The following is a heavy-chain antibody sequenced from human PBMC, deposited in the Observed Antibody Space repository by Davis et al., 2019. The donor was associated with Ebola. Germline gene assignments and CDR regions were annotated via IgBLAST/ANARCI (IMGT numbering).Heavy chain of an antibody. CDR1: RYSFPRHY. Sequence: SVNVSCQASRYSFPRHYMHLVRQAPGQALEWTGIINPSGGSTSYAQKLQGRVTMTSDTSTSTVYMDLSSLRSEDTAVYYCARDRDVVQGVIQGIASDYYYYGMDVWGQGTTVTVSS. V-gene: IGHV1-46*01. J-gene: IGHJ6*02. CDR2: INPSGGST. D-gene: IGHD3-10*01. CDR3: ARDRDVVQGVIQGIASDYYYYGMDV.